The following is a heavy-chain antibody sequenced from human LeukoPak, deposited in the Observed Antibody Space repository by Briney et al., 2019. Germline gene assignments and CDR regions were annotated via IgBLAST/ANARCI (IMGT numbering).Heavy chain of an antibody. CDR2: ISFDGRDT. Sequence: PGGSLRLSCAASGFAFSGYAMHWVRQAPGKGLEWVAMISFDGRDTSYADSVKGRFTISRDNSKNTLYLQMNSLRAEDTAVYYCACPYSSSWYYYFDYWGHGSLVTVSS. CDR1: GFAFSGYA. D-gene: IGHD6-13*01. J-gene: IGHJ4*01. CDR3: ACPYSSSWYYYFDY. V-gene: IGHV3-30*04.